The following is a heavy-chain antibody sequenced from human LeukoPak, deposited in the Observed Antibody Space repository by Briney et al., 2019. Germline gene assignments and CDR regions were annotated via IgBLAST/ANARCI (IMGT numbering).Heavy chain of an antibody. Sequence: GGSLRLSCAASGFTFSSYAMSWVRQAPGKGLEWVSAISGSGGSTYYADSVKGRSTISRDNSKNTLYLQMNSLRAEDTAVYYCATGGSGSYSGDFDYWGQGTLVTVSS. J-gene: IGHJ4*02. CDR3: ATGGSGSYSGDFDY. CDR1: GFTFSSYA. CDR2: ISGSGGST. D-gene: IGHD1-26*01. V-gene: IGHV3-23*01.